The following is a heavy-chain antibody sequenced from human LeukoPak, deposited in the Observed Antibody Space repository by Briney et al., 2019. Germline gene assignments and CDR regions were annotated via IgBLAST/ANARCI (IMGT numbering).Heavy chain of an antibody. D-gene: IGHD6-19*01. Sequence: ASVKVSCKASGYTFTSYFMHWVRQAPGQGLGWMGIINPSGGSTSYAQQFQGRVTMTRDTSTSTVYMELNSLRSEDTAVYYCARDRRAGIAVTSHFDYWGQGTLVTVSS. J-gene: IGHJ4*02. V-gene: IGHV1-46*01. CDR1: GYTFTSYF. CDR2: INPSGGST. CDR3: ARDRRAGIAVTSHFDY.